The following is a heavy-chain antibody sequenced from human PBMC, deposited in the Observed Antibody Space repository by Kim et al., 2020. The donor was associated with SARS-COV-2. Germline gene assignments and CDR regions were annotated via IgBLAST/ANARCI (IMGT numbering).Heavy chain of an antibody. CDR3: ARDRRYCSASSCRYYFYGMDV. CDR1: GFTFSSYA. D-gene: IGHD2-15*01. J-gene: IGHJ6*02. Sequence: GGSLRLSCAASGFTFSSYAIHCVRQAPGKGLEWVAVISYDGSNKYYADSVKGRFTISRDNSKNTLYLQMNSLRPEDTAVYYCARDRRYCSASSCRYYFYGMDVWGQGTTVTVSS. V-gene: IGHV3-30*04. CDR2: ISYDGSNK.